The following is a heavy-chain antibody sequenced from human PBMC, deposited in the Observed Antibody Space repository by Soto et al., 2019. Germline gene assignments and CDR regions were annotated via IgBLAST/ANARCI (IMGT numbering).Heavy chain of an antibody. J-gene: IGHJ4*02. CDR1: GFTVSSNY. CDR2: IYSGGST. CDR3: ARGEYSSSSYYFDY. Sequence: PGGSLRLSCAASGFTVSSNYMSWVRQAPGKGLEWVSVIYSGGSTYYADSVKGRFTISRDNSKNTLYLQMNSLRAEDTAVYYCARGEYSSSSYYFDYWGQGTLVTVSS. D-gene: IGHD6-6*01. V-gene: IGHV3-66*01.